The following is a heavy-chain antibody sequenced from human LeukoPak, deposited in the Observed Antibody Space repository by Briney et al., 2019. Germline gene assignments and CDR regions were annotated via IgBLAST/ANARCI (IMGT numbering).Heavy chain of an antibody. V-gene: IGHV1-69*05. Sequence: SVKVSCKASGGTFSSYAISWVRQAPGQGLEWMGRIIPIFGTANYAQKFQGRVTITTDESTSTAYMELSSLRSEDTAVYYCARDLMVYAGPRPMNAFDTWGQGTMVTVSS. J-gene: IGHJ3*02. CDR1: GGTFSSYA. D-gene: IGHD2-8*01. CDR3: ARDLMVYAGPRPMNAFDT. CDR2: IIPIFGTA.